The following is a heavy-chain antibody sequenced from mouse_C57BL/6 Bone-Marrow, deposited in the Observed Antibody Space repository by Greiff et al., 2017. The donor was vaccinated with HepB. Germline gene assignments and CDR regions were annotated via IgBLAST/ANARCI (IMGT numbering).Heavy chain of an antibody. CDR1: GYAFSSYW. CDR3: ARSEDGYRFAY. J-gene: IGHJ3*01. Sequence: QVQLKESGAELVKPGASVKISCKASGYAFSSYWMNWVKQRPGKGLEWIGQIYPGDGDTNYNGKFKGKATLTADKSSSTAYMQLSSLTSEDSAVYFCARSEDGYRFAYWGQGTLVTVSA. D-gene: IGHD2-3*01. CDR2: IYPGDGDT. V-gene: IGHV1-80*01.